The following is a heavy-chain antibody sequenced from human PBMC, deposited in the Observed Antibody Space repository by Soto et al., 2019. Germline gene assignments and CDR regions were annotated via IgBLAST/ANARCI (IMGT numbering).Heavy chain of an antibody. V-gene: IGHV3-30*18. CDR3: AKEHRGSSGYYPFDY. D-gene: IGHD3-22*01. CDR1: GFTFSSYG. Sequence: GGSLRLSCAASGFTFSSYGMHWVRQAPGKGLEWVAVISYDGSNKYYADSVKGRFTISRDNSKNTLYLQMNSLRAEDTAVYYCAKEHRGSSGYYPFDYWGQGTLVTVSS. J-gene: IGHJ4*02. CDR2: ISYDGSNK.